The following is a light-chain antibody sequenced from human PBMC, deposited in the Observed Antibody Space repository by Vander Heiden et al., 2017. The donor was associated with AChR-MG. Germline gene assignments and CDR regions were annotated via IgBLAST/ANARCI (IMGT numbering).Light chain of an antibody. CDR3: LLHFNDIGI. CDR2: NTN. Sequence: QAVVTQEPSLTVSLGGTVTPTCGSSTAPVPNDNYPYWFQQKPGQEPRTVIYNTNYKHALTPAHFSGSLLGGKAALTLAGAQPEDESEDYCLLHFNDIGIFGGGTKLTVL. J-gene: IGLJ2*01. V-gene: IGLV7-46*01. CDR1: TAPVPNDNY.